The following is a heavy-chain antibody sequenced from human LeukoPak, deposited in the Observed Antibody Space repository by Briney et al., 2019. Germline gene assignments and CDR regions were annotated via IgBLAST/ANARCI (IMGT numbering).Heavy chain of an antibody. D-gene: IGHD3-22*01. CDR3: ARVDDTSGYFYKFDY. V-gene: IGHV4-59*13. Sequence: SETLSLTCSVSGGSISNYYWSWIRQPPGKGLEWVGNIHYSGSTNYNPSLKSRVTISVDTSKNQFSLKLTSVTAADTAVYYCARVDDTSGYFYKFDYWGQGTLVTVSS. CDR1: GGSISNYY. CDR2: IHYSGST. J-gene: IGHJ4*02.